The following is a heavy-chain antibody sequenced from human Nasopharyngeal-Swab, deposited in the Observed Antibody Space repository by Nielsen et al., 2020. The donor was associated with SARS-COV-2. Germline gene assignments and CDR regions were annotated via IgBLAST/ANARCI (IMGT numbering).Heavy chain of an antibody. CDR1: GYDFAGYW. CDR3: ARNMGYFHTSIWLDP. J-gene: IGHJ5*02. D-gene: IGHD2/OR15-2a*01. CDR2: IYPDHSGT. V-gene: IGHV5-51*01. Sequence: GGSLRLSCKGSGYDFAGYWIAWVRQKPGQGLEWMGIIYPDHSGTKYSPSFRGQVTFSVDKSISTAYLQWSNLEASDTAMYYCARNMGYFHTSIWLDPWGQGTLVTVSS.